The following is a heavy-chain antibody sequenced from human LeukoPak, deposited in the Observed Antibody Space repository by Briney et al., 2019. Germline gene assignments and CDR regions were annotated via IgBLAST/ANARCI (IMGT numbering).Heavy chain of an antibody. CDR1: GFTFSSYS. J-gene: IGHJ6*03. CDR2: ISGSSSTI. D-gene: IGHD2-21*02. Sequence: GGSLRLSCAASGFTFSSYSMNWVRQAPGKGLEWVSYISGSSSTIYFADSVKGRFTISRDNAKSSLFLQMNSLRAEDTAVYYCVRASHIVVVTGIPQGYYYYMDVWGKGTMVTISS. CDR3: VRASHIVVVTGIPQGYYYYMDV. V-gene: IGHV3-48*01.